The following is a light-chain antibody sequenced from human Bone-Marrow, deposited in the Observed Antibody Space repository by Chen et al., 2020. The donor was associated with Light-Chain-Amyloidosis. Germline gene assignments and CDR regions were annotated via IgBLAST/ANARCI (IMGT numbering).Light chain of an antibody. CDR3: GTWDSSLSAPGV. V-gene: IGLV1-51*01. J-gene: IGLJ3*02. Sequence: QSVLSQPPSESAAPGHTVTISSSGCRSNIGKNYVSWYQQLPGTAPKLLIYDNSKRPSGIPDRFSGSRSGTSATLGITGLQTGDEADYYCGTWDSSLSAPGVFGGGTKLTVL. CDR2: DNS. CDR1: RSNIGKNY.